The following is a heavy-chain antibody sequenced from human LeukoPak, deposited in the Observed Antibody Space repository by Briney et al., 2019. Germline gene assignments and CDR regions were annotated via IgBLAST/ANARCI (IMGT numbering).Heavy chain of an antibody. CDR2: ISGRGGST. J-gene: IGHJ4*02. Sequence: PGGSLRLSCAASGFTFSSYAMSWVRQAPGKGLEWVSGISGRGGSTYYADSVKGRFTISRDNSKNTLYLQMNSLRAEDTAVYYCAKMGSSIFDYWGQGTLVTVSS. CDR3: AKMGSSIFDY. CDR1: GFTFSSYA. D-gene: IGHD6-6*01. V-gene: IGHV3-23*01.